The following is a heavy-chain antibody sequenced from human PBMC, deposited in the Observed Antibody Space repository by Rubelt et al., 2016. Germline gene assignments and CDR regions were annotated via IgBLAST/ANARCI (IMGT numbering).Heavy chain of an antibody. D-gene: IGHD3-3*02. CDR1: GFTVSSNY. CDR3: ARVLAFAEVRVPWYFDL. CDR2: IYSGGST. Sequence: EVQLVESGGGLIQPGGSLRLSCAASGFTVSSNYMSWVRQAPGKGLEWVSVIYSGGSTYYADSVKGRFTISRDNSKNTLYLQMNSLRAEDTAVYYCARVLAFAEVRVPWYFDLWGRGTLVTVSS. J-gene: IGHJ2*01. V-gene: IGHV3-66*03.